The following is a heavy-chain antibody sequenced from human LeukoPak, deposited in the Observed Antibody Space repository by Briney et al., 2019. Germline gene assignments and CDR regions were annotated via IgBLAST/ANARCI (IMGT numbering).Heavy chain of an antibody. CDR3: ASDYGDYFDY. CDR2: IIPIFGTA. J-gene: IGHJ4*02. Sequence: ASVKVSCKASGGTFSSYAISWVRQAPGQGLEWMGRIIPIFGTANYAQKFQGRVTITTDESTSTAYMELSSLRSEDTAVYYCASDYGDYFDYWGQGTLVTVSS. D-gene: IGHD4-17*01. V-gene: IGHV1-69*05. CDR1: GGTFSSYA.